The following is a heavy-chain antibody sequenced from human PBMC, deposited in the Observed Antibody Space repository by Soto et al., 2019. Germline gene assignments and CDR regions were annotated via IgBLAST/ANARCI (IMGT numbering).Heavy chain of an antibody. Sequence: GESLKISCKGSGYRFTTYWIGWVRQMPGKGLEWMGIIYPGDSDSRYSPSFQGQVTMSADKSISTAYLQWSSLKASDTATYYCARQTTVSSGASYYYHGMDVWGQGTTVTVSS. CDR1: GYRFTTYW. D-gene: IGHD4-4*01. CDR2: IYPGDSDS. CDR3: ARQTTVSSGASYYYHGMDV. J-gene: IGHJ6*02. V-gene: IGHV5-51*01.